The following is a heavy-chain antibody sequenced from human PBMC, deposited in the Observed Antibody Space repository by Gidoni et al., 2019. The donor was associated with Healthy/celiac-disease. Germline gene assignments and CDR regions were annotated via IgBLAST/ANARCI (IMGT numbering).Heavy chain of an antibody. CDR1: GYSISSGYY. V-gene: IGHV4-38-2*01. Sequence: QVQLQDSGPGLVKPSETLSLTCAVSGYSISSGYYWGWIRQPPGKGLEWIGSIYHSGSTYYNPSLKSRVTISVDTSKNQFSLKLSSVTAADTAVYYCANTGYSSGWYDYWGQGTLVTVSS. J-gene: IGHJ4*02. D-gene: IGHD6-19*01. CDR3: ANTGYSSGWYDY. CDR2: IYHSGST.